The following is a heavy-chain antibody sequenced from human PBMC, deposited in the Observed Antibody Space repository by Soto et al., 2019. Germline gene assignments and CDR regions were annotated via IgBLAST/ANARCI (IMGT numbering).Heavy chain of an antibody. V-gene: IGHV3-66*01. J-gene: IGHJ4*02. CDR2: IYSGGST. CDR1: GFTVSSNY. Sequence: PGGSLRLSCAASGFTVSSNYMSWVRQAPGKGLEWVSVIYSGGSTYYADSVKGRFTISRDNSKNTLYLQMNSLRAEDTAVYYCAKDPQYSSSWYLNGIDYWGQGTLVTVSS. CDR3: AKDPQYSSSWYLNGIDY. D-gene: IGHD6-13*01.